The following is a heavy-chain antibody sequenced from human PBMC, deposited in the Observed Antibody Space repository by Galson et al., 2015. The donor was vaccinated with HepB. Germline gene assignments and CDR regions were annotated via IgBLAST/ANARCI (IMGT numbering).Heavy chain of an antibody. CDR3: AKDDYGDYYYYYMDV. CDR2: ISGSGGST. CDR1: GFTFSSYA. J-gene: IGHJ6*03. Sequence: SLRLSCAASGFTFSSYAMSWVRQAPGKGLEWVSAISGSGGSTYYADSVKGRFTISRDNSKNTLYLQMNSLRAEDTAVYYCAKDDYGDYYYYYMDVRGKGTTVTVSS. V-gene: IGHV3-23*01. D-gene: IGHD4-17*01.